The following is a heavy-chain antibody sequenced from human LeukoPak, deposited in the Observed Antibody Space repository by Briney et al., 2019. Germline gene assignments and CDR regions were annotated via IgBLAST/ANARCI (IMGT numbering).Heavy chain of an antibody. CDR3: ARADSSSWYSLFDY. D-gene: IGHD6-13*01. CDR1: GLTFSNAW. Sequence: GGSLRLSCAASGLTFSNAWMSWVRQAPGKGLEWVANIKRDGSEKYYVDSVKGRFTISRDNARNSLYLQMNSLRAEDTAVYYCARADSSSWYSLFDYWGQGTLVTVSS. CDR2: IKRDGSEK. J-gene: IGHJ4*02. V-gene: IGHV3-7*01.